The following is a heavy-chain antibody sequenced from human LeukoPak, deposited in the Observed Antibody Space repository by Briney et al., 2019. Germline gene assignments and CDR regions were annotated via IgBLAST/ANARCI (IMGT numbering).Heavy chain of an antibody. D-gene: IGHD3-3*01. CDR2: ISYDGSNK. CDR3: ARDGFPDYDFWSGYPSFYYFDY. Sequence: GGSLRLSCAASGFTFSSYAMHWVRQAPGKGLEWVAVISYDGSNKYYADSVKGRLTISRDNSKNTLYLQMNSLRAEDTAVYYCARDGFPDYDFWSGYPSFYYFDYWGQGTLVTVSS. V-gene: IGHV3-30-3*01. J-gene: IGHJ4*02. CDR1: GFTFSSYA.